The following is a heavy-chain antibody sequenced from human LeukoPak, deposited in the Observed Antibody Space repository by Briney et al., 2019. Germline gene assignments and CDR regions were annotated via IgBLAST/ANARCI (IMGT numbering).Heavy chain of an antibody. D-gene: IGHD1-1*01. Sequence: SQTLSLTCTVSGGSISSGSYYWSWIRQPAGKGLEWIGRIYTSGSTNYNPSLKSRVTISVDTSKDQFSLKLSSVTAADTAVYYCARERLERRDNWFDPWGQGTLVTVSS. CDR1: GGSISSGSYY. CDR3: ARERLERRDNWFDP. CDR2: IYTSGST. V-gene: IGHV4-61*02. J-gene: IGHJ5*02.